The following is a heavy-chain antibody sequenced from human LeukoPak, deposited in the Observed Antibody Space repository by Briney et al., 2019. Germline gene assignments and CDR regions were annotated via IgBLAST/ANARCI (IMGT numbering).Heavy chain of an antibody. CDR1: GNTFTTYG. CDR2: ISGYNGNT. V-gene: IGHV1-18*01. D-gene: IGHD2-15*01. Sequence: ASVKVSCKASGNTFTTYGITWVRQAPGQGLEWMGWISGYNGNTEYTQKFQGRVAMTRDTSTSTAYMELRSLRSDDTAVYYCARGLSCSGNTCYAAHFDSWGQGTLVTVSS. J-gene: IGHJ4*02. CDR3: ARGLSCSGNTCYAAHFDS.